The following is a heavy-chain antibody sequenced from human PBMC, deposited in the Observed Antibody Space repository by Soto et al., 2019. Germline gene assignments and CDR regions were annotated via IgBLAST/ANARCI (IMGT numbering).Heavy chain of an antibody. CDR2: IYPGDSDT. Sequence: PGESLKISCKGSGYTFTDYWIGWVRQLPGKGLEWMGIIYPGDSDTRYSPSFQGHVTITVDKSTSTAYLQWNTLKASDTAMYYCAREAIVAGATTGMDVWGQGTTVTVSS. J-gene: IGHJ6*02. CDR3: AREAIVAGATTGMDV. D-gene: IGHD1-26*01. CDR1: GYTFTDYW. V-gene: IGHV5-51*01.